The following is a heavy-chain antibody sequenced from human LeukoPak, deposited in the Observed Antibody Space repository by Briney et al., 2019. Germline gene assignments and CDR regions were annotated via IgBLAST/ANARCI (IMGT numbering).Heavy chain of an antibody. D-gene: IGHD1-7*01. Sequence: HPGGSLRLSCAASGFTVSSNYMSWVRQAPGKGLEWVSVIYSGGSTYYADSVKGRSIISRDNSKNTLYLQMNSLRAEDTAVYYCARASQTGTYDYWGQGTLVTVSS. CDR3: ARASQTGTYDY. CDR1: GFTVSSNY. CDR2: IYSGGST. J-gene: IGHJ4*02. V-gene: IGHV3-66*02.